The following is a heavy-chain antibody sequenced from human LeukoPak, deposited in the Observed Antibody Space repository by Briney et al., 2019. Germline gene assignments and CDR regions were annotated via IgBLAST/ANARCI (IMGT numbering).Heavy chain of an antibody. CDR1: GFTFSSYG. V-gene: IGHV3-33*01. Sequence: GGSLRLSCAASGFTFSSYGMHWVRQAPGKGLEWVAVIWYDGSNKYYADSVKGRFTISRDNSKNTLYLQMNSLRAEDTAVYYCARDIAAAGIRPPFDPWGQGTLVTVSS. CDR2: IWYDGSNK. D-gene: IGHD6-13*01. CDR3: ARDIAAAGIRPPFDP. J-gene: IGHJ5*02.